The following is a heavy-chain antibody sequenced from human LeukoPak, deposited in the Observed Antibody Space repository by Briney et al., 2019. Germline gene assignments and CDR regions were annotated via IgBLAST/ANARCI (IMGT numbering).Heavy chain of an antibody. CDR2: ISYSGSS. D-gene: IGHD3-3*01. V-gene: IGHV4-39*01. J-gene: IGHJ6*03. Sequence: SETLSLTCTVSGGSISSSTYYWGWIRQPPGKGLEWIGSISYSGSSYYNPSLKSRVTISVDTSKNQFSLKVSSVTAADTAVYYCARLFYDFWGGHYYYYMDVWGKGTTVTVSS. CDR3: ARLFYDFWGGHYYYYMDV. CDR1: GGSISSSTYY.